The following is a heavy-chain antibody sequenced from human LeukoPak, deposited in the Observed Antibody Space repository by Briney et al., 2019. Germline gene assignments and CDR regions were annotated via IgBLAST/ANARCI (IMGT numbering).Heavy chain of an antibody. CDR2: INHSGST. D-gene: IGHD2-21*01. V-gene: IGHV4-34*01. Sequence: PSETLSLTCAVYGGSFSGYYWSWIRQPPGKGLEWIGEINHSGSTNYNPSLKSRVTISVDTSKNQFSLKLSSVTAADTAMYSCGGGLIPFDYWGQGTLVTVSS. CDR1: GGSFSGYY. J-gene: IGHJ4*02. CDR3: GGGLIPFDY.